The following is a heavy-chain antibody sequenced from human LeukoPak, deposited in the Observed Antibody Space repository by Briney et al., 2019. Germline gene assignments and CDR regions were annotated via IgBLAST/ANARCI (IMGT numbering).Heavy chain of an antibody. J-gene: IGHJ6*03. CDR2: LYYSGSP. V-gene: IGHV4-59*08. CDR3: ARRGQGYQYMDV. Sequence: SETLSLTCTVSGVSITTSYWSWIRQAPGKGLEYIGHLYYSGSPNYNPSLKSRVTISADTSRNEISLKVKSMTAADTAVYYSARRGQGYQYMDVWGKGTTVIVSS. CDR1: GVSITTSY.